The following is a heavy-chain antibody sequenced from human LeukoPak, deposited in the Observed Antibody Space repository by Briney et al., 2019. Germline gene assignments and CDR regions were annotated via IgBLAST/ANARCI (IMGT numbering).Heavy chain of an antibody. CDR3: ARGYDSSAYYPFNY. Sequence: SETLSLTCAVYGGSFSGYYWSWIRQPPGKGLEWIGEINHSGSTNYNPSLKSRVTISVDTSKNQFSLMLSSVTAADTAVYYCARGYDSSAYYPFNYWGQGTLVTVSS. J-gene: IGHJ4*02. CDR2: INHSGST. CDR1: GGSFSGYY. V-gene: IGHV4-34*01. D-gene: IGHD3-22*01.